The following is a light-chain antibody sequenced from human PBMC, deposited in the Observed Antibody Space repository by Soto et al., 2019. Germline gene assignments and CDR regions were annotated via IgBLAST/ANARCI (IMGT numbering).Light chain of an antibody. Sequence: TQPPASLSLSSGERATLSCRASQSLSSSYLAWYQHKPGHAPRLLIYSISNRATGIPDRFSGSGSGTDFTLSISRREPEDFAVYYCNQYGEASWKCGQGTKG. CDR1: QSLSSSY. J-gene: IGKJ1*01. V-gene: IGKV3-20*01. CDR3: NQYGEASWK. CDR2: SIS.